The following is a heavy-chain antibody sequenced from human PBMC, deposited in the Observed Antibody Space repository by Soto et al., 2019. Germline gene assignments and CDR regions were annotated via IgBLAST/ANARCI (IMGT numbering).Heavy chain of an antibody. Sequence: WWSLGLACAASGVTFSSYGMHWVRQAPGKGLEWVAVISYDGSNKYYADSVKGRFTISRDNSKNTLYLQMNSLRAEDTAVYYCAKDLGYSSSWYPGYWGHGTLVTVSS. V-gene: IGHV3-30*19. D-gene: IGHD6-13*01. CDR2: ISYDGSNK. CDR1: GVTFSSYG. CDR3: AKDLGYSSSWYPGY. J-gene: IGHJ1*01.